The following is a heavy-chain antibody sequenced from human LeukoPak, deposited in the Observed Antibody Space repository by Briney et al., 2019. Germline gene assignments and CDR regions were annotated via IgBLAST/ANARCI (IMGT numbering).Heavy chain of an antibody. CDR1: GLTFSTYW. CDR2: INPDGEST. D-gene: IGHD3-10*01. V-gene: IGHV3-74*01. Sequence: GGSLRLSCSASGLTFSTYWMHWVRQVPGKGPVWVSFINPDGESTNYADSVKGRFIISRDNAKNTLYLQMNSLRAEDTAVYYCAKDLHYGSADYWGQGIQVTVSS. CDR3: AKDLHYGSADY. J-gene: IGHJ4*02.